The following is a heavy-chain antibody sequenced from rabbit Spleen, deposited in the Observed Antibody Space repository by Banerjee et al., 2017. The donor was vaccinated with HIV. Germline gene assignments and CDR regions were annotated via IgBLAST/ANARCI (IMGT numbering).Heavy chain of an antibody. J-gene: IGHJ4*01. V-gene: IGHV1S40*01. D-gene: IGHD7-1*01. Sequence: QSLEESGGDLVKPGASLTLTCTASGFSFSSNYYMCWVRQAPGKGLEWITCINIATGKSVYASWVSGRFIMSRTSSTTVTLQMTSLTAADTATYFCARDLVTAIGWNFALWGPGTPVTV. CDR2: INIATGKS. CDR1: GFSFSSNYY. CDR3: ARDLVTAIGWNFAL.